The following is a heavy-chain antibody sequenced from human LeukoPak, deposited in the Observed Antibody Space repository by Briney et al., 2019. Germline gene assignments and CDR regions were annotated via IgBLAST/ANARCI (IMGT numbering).Heavy chain of an antibody. V-gene: IGHV3-30-3*01. D-gene: IGHD4-17*01. CDR2: ISYDGSNK. CDR1: GFTFSSYA. Sequence: GRSLRLSCAASGFTFSSYATHWVRQAPGKGLERVAVISYDGSNKYYADSVKGRFTISRDNSKNTLYLQMNSLRAEDTAVYYCARGGYGDSLNYFDYWGQGTLVTVSS. J-gene: IGHJ4*02. CDR3: ARGGYGDSLNYFDY.